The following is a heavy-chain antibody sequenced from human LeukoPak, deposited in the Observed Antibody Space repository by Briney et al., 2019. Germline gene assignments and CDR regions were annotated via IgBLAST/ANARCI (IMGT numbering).Heavy chain of an antibody. CDR1: GYSFTSYW. CDR2: IDPSDSYT. Sequence: GESLKISCKGSGYSFTSYWISWVRQMPGKGLEWMGRIDPSDSYTNYSPSFQGHVTISADKSISTAYLQWSSLKASDIATYYCARHYGAAGDFDYWGQGTLVTVSS. V-gene: IGHV5-10-1*01. CDR3: ARHYGAAGDFDY. D-gene: IGHD6-13*01. J-gene: IGHJ4*02.